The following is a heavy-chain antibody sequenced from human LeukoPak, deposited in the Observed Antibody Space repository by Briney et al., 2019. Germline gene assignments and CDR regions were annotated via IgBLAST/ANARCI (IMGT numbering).Heavy chain of an antibody. CDR1: GDSISSGGYY. CDR3: ARTPHLGYCSSTSCYTHDWFDP. J-gene: IGHJ5*02. V-gene: IGHV4-31*03. CDR2: IYYSGST. D-gene: IGHD2-2*02. Sequence: SQTLSLTCTVSGDSISSGGYYWSWIRQHPGKGLEWIGYIYYSGSTYYNPSLKSRVTISVDTSKNQFSLKLSSVTAADTAVYYCARTPHLGYCSSTSCYTHDWFDPWGQGTLVTVSS.